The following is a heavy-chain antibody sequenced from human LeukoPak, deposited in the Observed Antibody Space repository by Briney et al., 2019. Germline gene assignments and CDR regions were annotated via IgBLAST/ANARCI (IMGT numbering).Heavy chain of an antibody. CDR1: RFTFSSYE. D-gene: IGHD1-26*01. J-gene: IGHJ4*02. CDR2: IRSIGSTI. V-gene: IGHV3-48*03. Sequence: GGSLRLSCAASRFTFSSYEMNWVRQAPGKGLEWVSYIRSIGSTIYYADSVKGRFTVYRDNAKNSLYLQMNSRRAEDTAVYYCARGFTSGSSNLDYWGQGALVTVSS. CDR3: ARGFTSGSSNLDY.